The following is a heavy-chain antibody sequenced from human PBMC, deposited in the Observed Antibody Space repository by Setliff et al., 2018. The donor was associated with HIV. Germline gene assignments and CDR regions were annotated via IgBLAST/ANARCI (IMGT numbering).Heavy chain of an antibody. CDR2: INHSGST. J-gene: IGHJ4*01. CDR3: ARGRDYTGSWFRPFYLDF. V-gene: IGHV4-34*01. CDR1: GGSFSAYH. Sequence: SETLSLTCAVYGGSFSAYHWSWIRQTPGKGLEWLGEINHSGSTAYNLALESRVSMSIDTSKNQFSLKLTSVTAADTAIYCCARGRDYTGSWFRPFYLDFWGHGNLVTVS. D-gene: IGHD3-3*01.